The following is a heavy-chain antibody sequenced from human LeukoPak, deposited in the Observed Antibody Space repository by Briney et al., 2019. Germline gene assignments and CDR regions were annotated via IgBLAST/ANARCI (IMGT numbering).Heavy chain of an antibody. V-gene: IGHV3-48*02. CDR3: ARGSGDYFDY. CDR2: ISSSSSAM. Sequence: GGSLRPSCPASGFTLSSNSMGWVRQAPGKGLEWVSYISSSSSAMYYADSMKGRFTISRDNAKNSLYLQMNNLRDEDTAVYYCARGSGDYFDYWGQGALVTVSS. CDR1: GFTLSSNS. J-gene: IGHJ4*02. D-gene: IGHD5-12*01.